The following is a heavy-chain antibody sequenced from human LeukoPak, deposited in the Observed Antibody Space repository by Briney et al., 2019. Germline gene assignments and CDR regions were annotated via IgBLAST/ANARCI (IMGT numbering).Heavy chain of an antibody. J-gene: IGHJ4*02. CDR1: GFIFDDYA. CDR3: AKGIFGVVRYPFDY. Sequence: GRSLRLSCAASGFIFDDYAMYWVRQVPGKGLEWVSGINWDSGNIVYADSVKGRFIISRDNAKNSLYLQMNSLRADDMALYYCAKGIFGVVRYPFDYWGQGTLVTVSS. CDR2: INWDSGNI. V-gene: IGHV3-9*03. D-gene: IGHD3-3*01.